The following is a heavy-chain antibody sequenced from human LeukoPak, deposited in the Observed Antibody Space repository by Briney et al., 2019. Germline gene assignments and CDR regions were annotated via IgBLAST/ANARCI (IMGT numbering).Heavy chain of an antibody. J-gene: IGHJ3*02. D-gene: IGHD1-7*01. CDR1: GYTFTSYY. Sequence: ASVKVSCKASGYTFTSYYMHWVRQAPGQGLEWMGIINPSGGSTSYAQKFQGRVTMTMDTSTSTVYMELSSLRSEDTAVYYCARDLSNWNYFRTPALSYNDAFDIWGQGTMVTVSS. V-gene: IGHV1-46*01. CDR3: ARDLSNWNYFRTPALSYNDAFDI. CDR2: INPSGGST.